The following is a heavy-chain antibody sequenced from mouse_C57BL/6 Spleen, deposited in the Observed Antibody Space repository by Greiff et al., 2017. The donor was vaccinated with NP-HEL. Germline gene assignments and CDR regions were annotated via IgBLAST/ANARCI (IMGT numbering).Heavy chain of an antibody. D-gene: IGHD2-10*02. V-gene: IGHV1-75*01. CDR2: IFPGSGST. Sequence: VQLQQSGPELVKPGASVKISCKASGYTFTDYYINWVKQRPGQGLEWIGWIFPGSGSTYYNEKFKGKATLTVDKSSSTAYMLLSSLTSEDSAVYFCARWRYGNYRYYAMDYWGQGTSVTVSS. CDR3: ARWRYGNYRYYAMDY. J-gene: IGHJ4*01. CDR1: GYTFTDYY.